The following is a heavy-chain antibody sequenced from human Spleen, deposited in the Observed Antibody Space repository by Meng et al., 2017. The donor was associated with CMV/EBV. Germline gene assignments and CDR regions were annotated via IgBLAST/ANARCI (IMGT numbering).Heavy chain of an antibody. D-gene: IGHD2-2*01. Sequence: GESLKISCAASGFTFSSYGMHWVRQAPGKGLEWVAFIRYDGSNKYYADSVKGRFTISRDNSKNTLYLQMNSLRAEDTAVYYCAKDLSLVVPAAQGAFDIWGQGTMVIVSS. CDR1: GFTFSSYG. V-gene: IGHV3-30*02. CDR2: IRYDGSNK. CDR3: AKDLSLVVPAAQGAFDI. J-gene: IGHJ3*02.